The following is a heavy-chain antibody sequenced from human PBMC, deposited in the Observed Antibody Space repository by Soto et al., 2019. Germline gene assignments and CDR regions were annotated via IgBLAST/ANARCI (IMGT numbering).Heavy chain of an antibody. V-gene: IGHV1-69*01. J-gene: IGHJ6*02. Sequence: QVQLVQSGAEVRKPGSSVKVSCKASEGAFSTYAMSWMRRAPGQGLEWMGGIVPILGTPSYGQKFQGRVSITADESTSTAYMELSSLRSDDTAVYYCASERLAGPPNSYYYYSAMDVWGQGTTVTVSS. CDR3: ASERLAGPPNSYYYYSAMDV. CDR1: EGAFSTYA. CDR2: IVPILGTP.